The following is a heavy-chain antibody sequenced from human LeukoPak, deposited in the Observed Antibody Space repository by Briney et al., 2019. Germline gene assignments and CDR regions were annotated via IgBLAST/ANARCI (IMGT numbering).Heavy chain of an antibody. J-gene: IGHJ3*02. CDR2: IIPIFGTA. CDR3: ARNQYYYGSGSYTAFDI. D-gene: IGHD3-10*01. CDR1: GGTFSSYA. V-gene: IGHV1-69*13. Sequence: ASVKVSCKASGGTFSSYAISWVRQAPGQGLEWMGGIIPIFGTANYAQKFQGRVTITADESTSTAYMELSSLRSEDTAVYYCARNQYYYGSGSYTAFDIWGQGTMATVSS.